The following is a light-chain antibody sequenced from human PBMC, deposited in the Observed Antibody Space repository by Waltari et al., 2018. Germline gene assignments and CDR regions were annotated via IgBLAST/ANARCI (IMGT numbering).Light chain of an antibody. CDR2: AAS. CDR3: QHLNSYPLT. J-gene: IGKJ4*01. V-gene: IGKV1-9*01. CDR1: QGISSY. Sequence: DIQLTQSPSFLSASVGDRVTITCRASQGISSYLAWYQQKPGKAPKPLIYAASTLQSGVPSRFSGSGSGTEFTLTISSLQPEDFATYYCQHLNSYPLTFGGGTKVEIK.